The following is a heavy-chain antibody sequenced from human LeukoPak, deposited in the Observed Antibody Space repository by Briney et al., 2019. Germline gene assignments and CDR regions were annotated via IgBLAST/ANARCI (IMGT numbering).Heavy chain of an antibody. Sequence: ASVKVSCTVSGYTLTELSMFWVRQAPGKGLEWMGSFGPEDGKTVYAQKFQGRVTMTEDTSTDTAYMELSSLRSEDTAVYYCATGYLVTAGLMDVWGQGTTVTVSS. CDR2: FGPEDGKT. CDR1: GYTLTELS. J-gene: IGHJ6*02. CDR3: ATGYLVTAGLMDV. V-gene: IGHV1-24*01. D-gene: IGHD2-2*01.